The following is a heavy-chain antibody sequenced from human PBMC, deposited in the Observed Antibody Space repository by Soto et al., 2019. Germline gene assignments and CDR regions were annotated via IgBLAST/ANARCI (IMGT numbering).Heavy chain of an antibody. D-gene: IGHD5-12*01. Sequence: QVQLVESGGGVVQPGRSLRLSCAASGFTFNAYGMHWVRQAPGKGLVWVAVISSDGSSKYYADSVQGRFTISRVNSKNTVALQMNSLRAEDTAVYYCVKDLRWSGYDLFDYWGQGVLVTVSS. CDR2: ISSDGSSK. V-gene: IGHV3-30*18. J-gene: IGHJ4*02. CDR1: GFTFNAYG. CDR3: VKDLRWSGYDLFDY.